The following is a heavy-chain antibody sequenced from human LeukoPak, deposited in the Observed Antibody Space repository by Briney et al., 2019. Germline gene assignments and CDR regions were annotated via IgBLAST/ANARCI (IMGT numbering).Heavy chain of an antibody. CDR2: MSFDGTHI. Sequence: PGRSLRLSCAASGFTFSSYAMHWVRQAPGKGLEWVAVMSFDGTHIYYADSVKGRFTISRDNSKNTLCLQMNSLRDEDTAVYHCARCSGYGMDVWGQGTTVTVSS. CDR1: GFTFSSYA. D-gene: IGHD3-10*02. J-gene: IGHJ6*02. V-gene: IGHV3-30-3*01. CDR3: ARCSGYGMDV.